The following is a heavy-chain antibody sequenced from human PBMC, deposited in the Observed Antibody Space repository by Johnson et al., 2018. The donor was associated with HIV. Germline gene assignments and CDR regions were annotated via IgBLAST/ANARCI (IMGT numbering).Heavy chain of an antibody. D-gene: IGHD6-19*01. J-gene: IGHJ3*02. CDR1: GFTFDDYG. V-gene: IGHV3-20*04. CDR3: ARVVSVAVAGSRQGAVGAFDM. CDR2: INWNGGST. Sequence: VQLVESGGGVVRPGGSLRLSCAASGFTFDDYGMSWVRQAPGKGLEWVSGINWNGGSTGYADSVKGRFTISSDTAKNSLYLHMNTLRAEDTALYYCARVVSVAVAGSRQGAVGAFDMWGQGTMVTVSS.